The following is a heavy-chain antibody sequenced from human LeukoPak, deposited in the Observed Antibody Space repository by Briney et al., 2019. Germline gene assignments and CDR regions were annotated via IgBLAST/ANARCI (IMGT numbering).Heavy chain of an antibody. V-gene: IGHV3-23*01. CDR2: FTGSGGST. D-gene: IGHD3-10*01. CDR1: GFTFSSYG. CDR3: VNFVVREPHRY. Sequence: PGGSLRLSCAASGFTFSSYGMSWVRQAPGKGLEWVSSFTGSGGSTYYADSVKGRFTISRDNSKNTLYLQLNSLRAEDTAVYYCVNFVVREPHRYWGQGTLVTVSS. J-gene: IGHJ4*02.